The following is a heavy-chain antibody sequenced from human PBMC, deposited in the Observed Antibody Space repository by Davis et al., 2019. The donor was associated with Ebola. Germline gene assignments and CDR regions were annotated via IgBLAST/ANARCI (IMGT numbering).Heavy chain of an antibody. CDR3: ARGSGYYGSGSYTEYYFGMDV. CDR1: GGTFSSYG. V-gene: IGHV1-18*01. D-gene: IGHD3-10*01. Sequence: ASVKVSCKASGGTFSSYGISWVRQAPGQGLEWMGWISTYNGNTNYAQKLQGRVTMTTDTSTNTAYMELRSLRSDDTAVYYCARGSGYYGSGSYTEYYFGMDVWGKGTTVTVSS. J-gene: IGHJ6*04. CDR2: ISTYNGNT.